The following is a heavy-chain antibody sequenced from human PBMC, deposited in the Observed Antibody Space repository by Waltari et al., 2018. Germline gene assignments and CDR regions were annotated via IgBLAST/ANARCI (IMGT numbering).Heavy chain of an antibody. D-gene: IGHD2-21*01. J-gene: IGHJ4*02. Sequence: QVQLQESGPGLVKPSQTLSLTCTVSGGSISSGGYYWSWIRQHPGKGLEWIGYIYYRGGTYYNPSLKSRVTISVDTSKNQCSLKLSSVTAADTAVYYCATLVAYCGGDCYPHDPHFDYWGQGTLVTVSS. CDR1: GGSISSGGYY. V-gene: IGHV4-31*03. CDR2: IYYRGGT. CDR3: ATLVAYCGGDCYPHDPHFDY.